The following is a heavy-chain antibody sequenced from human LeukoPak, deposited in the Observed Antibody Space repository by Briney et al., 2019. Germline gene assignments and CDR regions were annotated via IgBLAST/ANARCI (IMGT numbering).Heavy chain of an antibody. CDR3: ARALNQWELKPNYYYYYGMDV. CDR1: GYTFTGYY. CDR2: INPNSGGT. V-gene: IGHV1-2*06. J-gene: IGHJ6*02. D-gene: IGHD1-26*01. Sequence: ASVKVSCKASGYTFTGYYMHWVRQAPGQGLEWMGRINPNSGGTNYAQKFQGRVTMTRDTSISTAYMELSRLRSDDTAVYYCARALNQWELKPNYYYYYGMDVWGQGTTVTVSS.